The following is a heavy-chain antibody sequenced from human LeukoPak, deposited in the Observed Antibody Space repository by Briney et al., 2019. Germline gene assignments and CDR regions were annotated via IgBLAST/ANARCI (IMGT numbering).Heavy chain of an antibody. J-gene: IGHJ4*02. V-gene: IGHV3-43*02. CDR2: ISGDGGST. CDR3: AKGALYDSSGYYYPFDY. Sequence: PGGSLRLSCAASGFTFDDYAMHWVRQAPGKGLEWVSLISGDGGSTYYADSVKGRFTISRDNSKNSPYLQMNSLRTEDTALYYCAKGALYDSSGYYYPFDYWGQGTLV. D-gene: IGHD3-22*01. CDR1: GFTFDDYA.